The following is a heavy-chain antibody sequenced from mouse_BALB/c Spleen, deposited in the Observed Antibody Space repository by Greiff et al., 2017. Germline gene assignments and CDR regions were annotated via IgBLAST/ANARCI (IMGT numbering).Heavy chain of an antibody. V-gene: IGHV5-4*02. CDR1: GFTFSDYY. CDR2: ISDGGSYT. D-gene: IGHD1-2*01. Sequence: EVMLVESGGGLVKPGGSLKLSCAASGFTFSDYYMYWVRQTPEKRLEWVATISDGGSYTYYPDSVKGRFTISRDNAKNNLYLQMSSLKSEDTAMYYCARVITTATFAYWGQGTLVTVSA. CDR3: ARVITTATFAY. J-gene: IGHJ3*01.